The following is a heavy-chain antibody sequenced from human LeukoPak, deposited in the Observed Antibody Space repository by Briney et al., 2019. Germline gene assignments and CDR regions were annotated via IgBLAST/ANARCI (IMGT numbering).Heavy chain of an antibody. CDR1: GYTFTSYD. CDR3: AREGGGYCSSTSCYRYNWFDP. V-gene: IGHV1-8*01. CDR2: MNPNSGNT. D-gene: IGHD2-2*02. J-gene: IGHJ5*02. Sequence: ASVKVSCKASGYTFTSYDINWVRQATGQGLEWMGWMNPNSGNTGYAQKFQGRVTMTRNTSISTAYMGLSSLRSEDTAVYYCAREGGGYCSSTSCYRYNWFDPWGQGTLVTVSS.